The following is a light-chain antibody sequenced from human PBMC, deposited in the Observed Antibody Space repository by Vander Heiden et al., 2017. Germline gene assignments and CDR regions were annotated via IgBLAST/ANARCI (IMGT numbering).Light chain of an antibody. V-gene: IGKV1-33*01. CDR3: QQYDNLPIT. CDR2: DAS. Sequence: IHTTQSPSSLSASLGDRVTITCQASQDTRKYLNWYQQKPGKAPKLLIYDASHLQTGVPSRFGGSGSGTHFTFTISSLQPEDIATYYCQQYDNLPITFGQGTRLEI. J-gene: IGKJ5*01. CDR1: QDTRKY.